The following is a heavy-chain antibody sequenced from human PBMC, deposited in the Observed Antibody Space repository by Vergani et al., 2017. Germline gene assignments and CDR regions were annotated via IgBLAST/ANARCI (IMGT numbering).Heavy chain of an antibody. Sequence: QVQLVQSGAEVQKPGASVKVSCKASGYTFTGYYMNWVRQPPGQGLEWMGWINPNSGGTNYAQKFQGRVTMTRDTSISTAYMELSRLRSDDSAGYYWARDPSGYDFDYWGQGTLVTVSS. CDR2: INPNSGGT. CDR3: ARDPSGYDFDY. V-gene: IGHV1-2*02. CDR1: GYTFTGYY. J-gene: IGHJ4*02. D-gene: IGHD5-12*01.